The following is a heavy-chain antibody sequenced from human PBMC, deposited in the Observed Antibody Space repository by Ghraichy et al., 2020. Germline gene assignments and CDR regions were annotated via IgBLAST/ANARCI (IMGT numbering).Heavy chain of an antibody. CDR1: GFTLSNYW. Sequence: GGSLRLSCAASGFTLSNYWMTWVRQAPGKGLQWVASIKQDASEQYYVDSVRGRFTISRDNAKISLYLQMNSLRAEDTALYYCATIREGGSRYNAFDIWGQGTTATVPS. CDR2: IKQDASEQ. CDR3: ATIREGGSRYNAFDI. J-gene: IGHJ3*02. D-gene: IGHD1-1*01. V-gene: IGHV3-7*01.